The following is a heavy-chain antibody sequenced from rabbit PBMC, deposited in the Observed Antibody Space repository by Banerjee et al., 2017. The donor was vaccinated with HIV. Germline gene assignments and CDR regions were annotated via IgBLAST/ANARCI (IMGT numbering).Heavy chain of an antibody. CDR3: ARGTGYAGDGFNL. CDR1: GFSFSSGYD. Sequence: QSLEESGGDLVKPGASLTLTCTASGFSFSSGYDMCWVRQAPGKGPEWIACIYGGGSTITYYASWAKGRFTITNPSSTTVTLQMTSLTAADTATYFCARGTGYAGDGFNLWGPGTLVTVS. CDR2: IYGGGSTIT. V-gene: IGHV1S40*01. D-gene: IGHD4-2*01. J-gene: IGHJ4*01.